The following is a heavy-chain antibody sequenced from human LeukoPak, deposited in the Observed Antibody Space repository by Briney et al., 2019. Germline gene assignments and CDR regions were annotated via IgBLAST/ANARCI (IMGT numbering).Heavy chain of an antibody. V-gene: IGHV3-53*01. CDR1: GFTVSNNY. CDR2: IYSGGST. J-gene: IGHJ6*03. Sequence: PGGSLRLSCAASGFTVSNNYMSWVRQAPGKGLEWVSVIYSGGSTYYADSVKGRFTISRDNSKNTLYLQMNSLRAEDTAVYYCARDRGRSSSDYYYYYMDVWGKGTTVTVSS. CDR3: ARDRGRSSSDYYYYYMDV. D-gene: IGHD6-6*01.